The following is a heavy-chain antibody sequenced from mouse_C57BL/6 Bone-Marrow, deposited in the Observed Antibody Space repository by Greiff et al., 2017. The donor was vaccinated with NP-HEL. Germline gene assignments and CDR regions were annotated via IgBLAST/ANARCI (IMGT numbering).Heavy chain of an antibody. CDR1: GFTFRDYG. J-gene: IGHJ3*01. CDR2: ISSGSSTI. D-gene: IGHD4-1*01. V-gene: IGHV5-17*01. CDR3: ARNWVFAY. Sequence: DVQLQESGGGLVKPGGSLTLSFAASGFTFRDYGMHWVRQAPEKGLAWVAYISSGSSTISYADTVTGRFTISRDNAKNTLFLQMTSLRSEDTAMYYCARNWVFAYWGQGTLVTVSA.